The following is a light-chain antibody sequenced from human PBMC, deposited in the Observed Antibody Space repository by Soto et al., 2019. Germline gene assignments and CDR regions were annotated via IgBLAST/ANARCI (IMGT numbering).Light chain of an antibody. V-gene: IGKV3-15*01. J-gene: IGKJ4*01. Sequence: EIVMTQSPATLSVSPGERATLSCRASQSVSSNLAWYQQKPGQAPRLLIYGASTRATGIPARFSGSGSRTEFTLTISSLQSEDFAVYYCQQYNNWPPLTVGGGTKVEIK. CDR3: QQYNNWPPLT. CDR2: GAS. CDR1: QSVSSN.